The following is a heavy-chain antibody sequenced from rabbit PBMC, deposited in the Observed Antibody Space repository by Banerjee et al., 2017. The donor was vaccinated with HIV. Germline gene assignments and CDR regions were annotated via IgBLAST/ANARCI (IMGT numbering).Heavy chain of an antibody. V-gene: IGHV1S40*01. CDR3: ARGIGAYPNYGYGL. J-gene: IGHJ4*01. CDR2: IYTSSGTT. CDR1: GFSFSSSYW. Sequence: QSLEESGGDLVKPEGSLTLTCTASGFSFSSSYWMCWVRQAPGKGLEWIACIYTSSGTTYYASWAKGRFTISKTSSTTVTLQMTSLTAADTATYFCARGIGAYPNYGYGLWGPGTLVTVS. D-gene: IGHD6-1*01.